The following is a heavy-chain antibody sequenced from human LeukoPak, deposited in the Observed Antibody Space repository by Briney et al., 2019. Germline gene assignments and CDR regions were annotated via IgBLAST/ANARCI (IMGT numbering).Heavy chain of an antibody. CDR3: ARDPGYCSSTSCKDDAFDI. Sequence: GGSLRLSCAASGFTFSSYSMNWVRQAPGKGLEWVSSISSSSSYIYYADSVKGRFTISRDNAKNSLYLQMNSLRAEDTAVYYCARDPGYCSSTSCKDDAFDIWGQGTMVTVSS. V-gene: IGHV3-21*01. J-gene: IGHJ3*02. D-gene: IGHD2-2*01. CDR1: GFTFSSYS. CDR2: ISSSSSYI.